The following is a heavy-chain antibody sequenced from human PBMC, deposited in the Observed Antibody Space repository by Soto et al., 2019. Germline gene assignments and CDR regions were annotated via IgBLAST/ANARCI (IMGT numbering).Heavy chain of an antibody. CDR2: IYYSGST. D-gene: IGHD2-15*01. J-gene: IGHJ5*02. V-gene: IGHV4-59*12. CDR1: GGSISSYY. Sequence: TSETLSLTCTVSGGSISSYYWTWIRQPPGKGLEWIGYIYYSGSTNYNPSLKSRVTISVDTSKNQFSLKLSSVTAADTAVYYCAGAGYCSGGSCYWNWFDPWGQGTLVTVSS. CDR3: AGAGYCSGGSCYWNWFDP.